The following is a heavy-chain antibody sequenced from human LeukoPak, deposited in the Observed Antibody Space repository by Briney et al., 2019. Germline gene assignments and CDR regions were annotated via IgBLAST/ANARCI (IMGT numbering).Heavy chain of an antibody. V-gene: IGHV3-33*01. Sequence: PGKSLRLSCAASGFPFSSYGMHWVRQAPGKGLERVALIWFDGSRKYYVDSVKGRFTISRDNSKNTLSLQMNSLRAEDTALYYCARDFTGGYTYGYPDYWGQGTLVTVSS. CDR2: IWFDGSRK. D-gene: IGHD5-18*01. J-gene: IGHJ4*02. CDR1: GFPFSSYG. CDR3: ARDFTGGYTYGYPDY.